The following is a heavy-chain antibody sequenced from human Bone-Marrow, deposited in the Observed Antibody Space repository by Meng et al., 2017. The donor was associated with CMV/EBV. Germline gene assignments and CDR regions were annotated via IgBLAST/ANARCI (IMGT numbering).Heavy chain of an antibody. D-gene: IGHD6-6*01. CDR3: ARGCIAAHH. CDR2: IYWNDDK. V-gene: IGHV2-5*01. CDR1: GFSLSTSGVG. Sequence: SGPTLVKPTQTLTLTCTFSGFSLSTSGVGVGWIRQPPGKALEWLALIYWNDDKRYSPSLKTRLTISKDTSKNQVVLTMTNMDPVDTATYYCARGCIAAHHWGQGTLVTVSS. J-gene: IGHJ5*02.